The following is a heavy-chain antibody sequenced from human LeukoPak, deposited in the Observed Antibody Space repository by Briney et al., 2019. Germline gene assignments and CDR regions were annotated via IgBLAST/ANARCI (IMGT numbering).Heavy chain of an antibody. V-gene: IGHV3-23*01. CDR3: AKVLNSSWFFPFDY. Sequence: PGGSLRLSCAASGFTFSSYAMSWVRQAPGKGLEWVSAISGSGGSTYYADSVKGRFTISRDNSKNTLYLQMNSLRAEDTAVYYCAKVLNSSWFFPFDYWAREPWSPSPQ. CDR1: GFTFSSYA. J-gene: IGHJ4*02. CDR2: ISGSGGST. D-gene: IGHD6-13*01.